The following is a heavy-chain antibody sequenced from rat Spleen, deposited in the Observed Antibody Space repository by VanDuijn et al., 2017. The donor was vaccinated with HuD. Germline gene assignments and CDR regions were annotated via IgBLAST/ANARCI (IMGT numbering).Heavy chain of an antibody. Sequence: EVQLQESGPALVKPSQSLSLTCSVTDYSITNNSWGWIRKFPGNKMEWMGFITYSGTTTYNPSLKSRISITLDTSKNQFFLQLNSVTTEDTATYYCTRDLNYGGYRDYFDYWGQGVMVTVSS. D-gene: IGHD1-11*01. CDR2: ITYSGTT. CDR1: DYSITNNS. V-gene: IGHV3-1*01. CDR3: TRDLNYGGYRDYFDY. J-gene: IGHJ2*01.